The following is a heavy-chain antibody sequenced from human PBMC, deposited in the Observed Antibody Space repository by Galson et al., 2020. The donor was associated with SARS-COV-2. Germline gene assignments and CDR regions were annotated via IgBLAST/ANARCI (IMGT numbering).Heavy chain of an antibody. CDR2: ISCYGSNK. J-gene: IGHJ4*02. V-gene: IGHV3-30*18. CDR1: AFTFSSYG. Sequence: WGSLTLSCAASAFTFSSYGMHWVRQAPGKGLEWVAVISCYGSNKYYADSVKGRFTISRDNSKTTLYLQMNSLRAEDTAVYYCAKDHYYSSSGYYLPGYWGQGTLVTVSS. D-gene: IGHD3-22*01. CDR3: AKDHYYSSSGYYLPGY.